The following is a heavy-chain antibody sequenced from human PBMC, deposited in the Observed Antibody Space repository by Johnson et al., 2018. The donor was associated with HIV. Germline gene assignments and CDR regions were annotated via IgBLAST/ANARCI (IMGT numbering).Heavy chain of an antibody. CDR1: GFTFSSYA. D-gene: IGHD6-6*01. V-gene: IGHV3-66*01. J-gene: IGHJ3*02. Sequence: VQLVESGGGLVQPGGSLRLSCAASGFTFSSYAMSWVRQTPGKGLEWVSVIYSGGSTYYADSVKGRFTISRDNSKNTLYLQMNSLRAEDTAVYYCARDLAIGGRTDAFDIWGQGTMVTVSS. CDR2: IYSGGST. CDR3: ARDLAIGGRTDAFDI.